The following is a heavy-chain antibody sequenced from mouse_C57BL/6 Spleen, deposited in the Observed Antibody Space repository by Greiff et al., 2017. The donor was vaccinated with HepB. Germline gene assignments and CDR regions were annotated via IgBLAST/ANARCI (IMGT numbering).Heavy chain of an antibody. J-gene: IGHJ4*01. CDR2: ISSGGDYI. CDR3: TRDYPIPSYDNYAMDY. CDR1: GFTFSSYA. Sequence: DVMLVESGEGLVKPGGSLKLSCAASGFTFSSYAMSWVRQTPEKRLEWVAYISSGGDYIYYADTVKGRFTISRDNARNTLYLQMSSLKSEDTAMYYCTRDYPIPSYDNYAMDYWGQGTSVTVSS. V-gene: IGHV5-9-1*02. D-gene: IGHD5-5*01.